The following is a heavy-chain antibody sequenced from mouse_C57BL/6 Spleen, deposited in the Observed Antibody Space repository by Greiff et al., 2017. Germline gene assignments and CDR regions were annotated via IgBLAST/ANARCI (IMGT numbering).Heavy chain of an antibody. J-gene: IGHJ1*03. CDR3: ARGGHDGGYFDV. V-gene: IGHV1-53*01. CDR1: GYTFTSYW. CDR2: INPSNGGT. D-gene: IGHD2-2*01. Sequence: QVQLQQSGTELVKPGASVKLSCKASGYTFTSYWMHWVKQRPGQGLEWIGKINPSNGGTNYNEKFKSKATLTVDKSSSTSYMQLSSLTSEDSAVYDGARGGHDGGYFDVWGTGTSVTVSS.